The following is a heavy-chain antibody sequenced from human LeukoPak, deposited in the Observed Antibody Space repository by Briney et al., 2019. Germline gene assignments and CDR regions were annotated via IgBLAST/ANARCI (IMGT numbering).Heavy chain of an antibody. D-gene: IGHD3-10*01. Sequence: PSQTLSLTCTVSGGSISSGDYYWRWIRQPPGTGLEWIGYIYYSGSTYYNPSLKGRVTISVDTSKNQFSLKLSSVTAADTAVYYCARDLNGHYGSGTSYFDYWGQGTLVTVSS. V-gene: IGHV4-30-4*01. CDR2: IYYSGST. CDR3: ARDLNGHYGSGTSYFDY. CDR1: GGSISSGDYY. J-gene: IGHJ4*02.